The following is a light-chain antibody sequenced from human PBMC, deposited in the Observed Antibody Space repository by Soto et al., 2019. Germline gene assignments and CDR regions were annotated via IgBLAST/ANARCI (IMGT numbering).Light chain of an antibody. J-gene: IGKJ4*01. CDR1: QSISSS. CDR3: QQNYVIPFT. CDR2: AAS. V-gene: IGKV1-39*01. Sequence: DIQMTQSPSSLSASVGDRITVTCRASQSISSSLNWYQQKPGKPPKLLIYAASTLQSGVPSRISASGSASGSGTDFTLTISSLQPEDFATYYCQQNYVIPFTFGGGTKVEIK.